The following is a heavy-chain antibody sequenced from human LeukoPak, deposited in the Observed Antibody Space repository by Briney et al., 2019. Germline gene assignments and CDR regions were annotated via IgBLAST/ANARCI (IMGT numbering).Heavy chain of an antibody. D-gene: IGHD3-10*01. CDR2: INEDGSST. Sequence: GGSLRLSCAASGFTFSSYSMNWVRQAPGKGLVWVSRINEDGSSTSYAESVRGRFTISRDNAKNTLYLQMSSLRAEDTAVYYCTRDTFGARDSWGQGTLVTVSS. J-gene: IGHJ4*02. CDR1: GFTFSSYS. V-gene: IGHV3-74*01. CDR3: TRDTFGARDS.